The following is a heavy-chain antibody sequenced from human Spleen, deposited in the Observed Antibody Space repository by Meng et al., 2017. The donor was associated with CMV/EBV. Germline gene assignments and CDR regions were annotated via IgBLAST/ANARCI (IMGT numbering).Heavy chain of an antibody. V-gene: IGHV2-5*01. CDR2: IYWNDDR. J-gene: IGHJ6*02. CDR3: AYRLPLTSVDV. Sequence: GTTLVKPTPTLTLTCTFPRFSFRTHGGCVGWTRQPPGKALEWLGFIYWNDDRRYRPSLKSRLTITKDTSKNQVVLTMTDMDPVDTATYYSAYRLPLTSVDVWGRGTTVTVSS. D-gene: IGHD4/OR15-4a*01. CDR1: RFSFRTHGGC.